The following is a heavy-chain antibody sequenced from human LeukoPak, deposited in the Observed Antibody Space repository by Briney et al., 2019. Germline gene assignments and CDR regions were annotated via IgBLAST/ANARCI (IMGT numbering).Heavy chain of an antibody. D-gene: IGHD4-17*01. CDR3: ARERDYGVFDAFDI. J-gene: IGHJ3*02. V-gene: IGHV4-30-4*01. CDR1: GGSISSGDYY. Sequence: SQTLSLTCTVSGGSISSGDYYWSWIRQPPGKGLEWIGYIYYSGSTYYNPSLKSRVTISVDTSKNQFSLKLSSVTAADTAVYYCARERDYGVFDAFDIWGQGTMVTVSS. CDR2: IYYSGST.